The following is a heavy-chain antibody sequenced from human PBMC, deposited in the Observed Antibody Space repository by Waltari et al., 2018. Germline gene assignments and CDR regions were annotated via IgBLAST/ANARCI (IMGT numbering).Heavy chain of an antibody. CDR1: GHNATSDE. J-gene: IGHJ3*02. V-gene: IGHV1-8*03. Sequence: GKRGQSGAEEKKQGDPGKGTGQAAGHNATSDEKNALRQERGKRLEWMGWMNPNSGNTGYAQKFQGRVTITRNTSISTAYMELSSLRSEDTAVYYCARTEIVVVPGDDAFDIWGQGTMVTVSS. D-gene: IGHD2-2*01. CDR2: MNPNSGNT. CDR3: ARTEIVVVPGDDAFDI.